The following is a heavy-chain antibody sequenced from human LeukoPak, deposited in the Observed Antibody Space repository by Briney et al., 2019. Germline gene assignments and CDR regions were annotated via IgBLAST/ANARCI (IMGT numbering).Heavy chain of an antibody. J-gene: IGHJ4*02. V-gene: IGHV3-64D*09. CDR3: VKVGGYDCVSCGFVDY. CDR1: GFTFSSYA. Sequence: GGSLRLSCSASGFTFSSYAMHWVRQAPGKGLEYVSGVSSNGGRTYYADSVKGRFTVSRDNSKNTLYLQMNSLRVGDTSVYYCVKVGGYDCVSCGFVDYWGQGTLVTVSS. D-gene: IGHD5-12*01. CDR2: VSSNGGRT.